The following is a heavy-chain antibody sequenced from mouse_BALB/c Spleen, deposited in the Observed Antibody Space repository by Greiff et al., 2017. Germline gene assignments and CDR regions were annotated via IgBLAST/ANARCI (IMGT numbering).Heavy chain of an antibody. J-gene: IGHJ3*01. Sequence: EVQRVESGGGLVKPGGSLKLSCAASGFTFSSYAMSWVRQTPEKRLEWVASISSGGSTYYPDSVKGRFTISRDNARNILYLQMSSLRSEDTAMYYCARGGDDYDEVAWFAYWGQGTLVTVSA. CDR2: ISSGGST. V-gene: IGHV5-6-5*01. D-gene: IGHD2-4*01. CDR3: ARGGDDYDEVAWFAY. CDR1: GFTFSSYA.